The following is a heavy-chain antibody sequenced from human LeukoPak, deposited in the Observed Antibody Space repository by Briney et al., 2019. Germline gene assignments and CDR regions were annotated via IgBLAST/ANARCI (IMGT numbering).Heavy chain of an antibody. V-gene: IGHV3-11*01. CDR2: IGASGSTR. CDR1: GFTFRKHY. Sequence: GGSLRLSCAASGFTFRKHYMSWIRQAPGRGPEWVAYIGASGSTRYYRDSVDGRFTISKDNAKNSLHLQMNSLRAEDTAVYYCAKDLREWYYDPNGNYFSYGMDVWGQGTTVVVSS. J-gene: IGHJ6*02. CDR3: AKDLREWYYDPNGNYFSYGMDV. D-gene: IGHD3-22*01.